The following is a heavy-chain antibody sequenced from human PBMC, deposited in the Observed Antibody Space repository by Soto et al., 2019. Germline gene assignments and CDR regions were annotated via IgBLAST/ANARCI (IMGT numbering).Heavy chain of an antibody. CDR3: AREDDYGYRYINYGLDV. CDR1: RFTFNIYA. Sequence: GGSLRLSCAASRFTFNIYALHWVRQAPGRGLEWVAVISFDGTKKYYSDSVKGRFTISRDNLKNTLYLQMNNLRVEDAALYFCAREDDYGYRYINYGLDVWGQGTTVTVSS. J-gene: IGHJ6*02. V-gene: IGHV3-30-3*01. CDR2: ISFDGTKK. D-gene: IGHD4-17*01.